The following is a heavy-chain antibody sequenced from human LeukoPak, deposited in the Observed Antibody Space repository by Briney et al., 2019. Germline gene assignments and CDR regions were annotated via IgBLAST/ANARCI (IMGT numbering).Heavy chain of an antibody. V-gene: IGHV3-30*02. J-gene: IGHJ3*02. CDR2: IRYDGSNK. Sequence: PGGSLRLSCAASGFTVSSYGMHWVRQAPGKGLKWVAFIRYDGSNKYYADSVKGRFTISRDNSKNTLYLQMNSLRAEDTAVYYCATDFPRLANDAFDIWGQGTMVTVSS. D-gene: IGHD3-9*01. CDR3: ATDFPRLANDAFDI. CDR1: GFTVSSYG.